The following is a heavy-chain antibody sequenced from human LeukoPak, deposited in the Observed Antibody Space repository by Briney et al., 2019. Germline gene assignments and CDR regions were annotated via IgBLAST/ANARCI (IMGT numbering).Heavy chain of an antibody. V-gene: IGHV4-4*07. D-gene: IGHD3-10*01. J-gene: IGHJ4*02. Sequence: PSETLSLTCTVSGGSISSYYWSWIRQPAGKGLEWIGRIYTSKSTNYNPSLKSRVTMSVDTSKNQFSLKLSSVTAADTAVYYCARGFLGDYFGSGSYYVFDYWGQGTLVTVSS. CDR3: ARGFLGDYFGSGSYYVFDY. CDR1: GGSISSYY. CDR2: IYTSKST.